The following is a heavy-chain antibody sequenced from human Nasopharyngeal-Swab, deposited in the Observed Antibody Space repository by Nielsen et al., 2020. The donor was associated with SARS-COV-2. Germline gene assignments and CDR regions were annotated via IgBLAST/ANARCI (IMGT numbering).Heavy chain of an antibody. CDR1: GGSISSYY. J-gene: IGHJ4*02. Sequence: SETLSLTCTVSGGSISSYYWSWIRQPPGKGLEWIGYIYYSGSTNYNPSLKSRVTISVDTSKNQFSLKLSSVTAADTAAYYCARGHYGSGSYRDYWGQGTLVTVSS. CDR2: IYYSGST. V-gene: IGHV4-59*13. D-gene: IGHD3-10*01. CDR3: ARGHYGSGSYRDY.